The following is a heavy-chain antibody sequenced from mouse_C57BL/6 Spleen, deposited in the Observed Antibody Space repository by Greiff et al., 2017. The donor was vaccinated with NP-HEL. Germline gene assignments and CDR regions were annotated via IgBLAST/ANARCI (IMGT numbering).Heavy chain of an antibody. CDR3: ARSRYSNYFWYFDV. CDR1: GYTFTSYW. J-gene: IGHJ1*03. Sequence: QVQLQQPGAELVKPGASVKLSCKASGYTFTSYWMHWVKQRPGQGLEWIGMIHPNSGSTNYNEKFKSKATLTVDKSSSTAYMQLSSLTSEDSAVYYCARSRYSNYFWYFDVWGTGTTVTVSS. CDR2: IHPNSGST. V-gene: IGHV1-64*01. D-gene: IGHD2-5*01.